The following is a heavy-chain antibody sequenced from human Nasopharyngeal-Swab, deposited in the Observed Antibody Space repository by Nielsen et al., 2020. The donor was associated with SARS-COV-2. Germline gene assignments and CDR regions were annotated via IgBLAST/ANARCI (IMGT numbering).Heavy chain of an antibody. D-gene: IGHD2-2*01. CDR1: GFTFSSYA. Sequence: GGSLRLSCAASGFTFSSYAMSWVRQAPGKGLEWVSAISGSGGSTYYADSVKGRFTISRDNSKNTLYLQMNSLRAEDTAVYYCAKDYGLYCSSTSCPDDAFDIWGQGTMVTV. J-gene: IGHJ3*02. CDR3: AKDYGLYCSSTSCPDDAFDI. CDR2: ISGSGGST. V-gene: IGHV3-23*01.